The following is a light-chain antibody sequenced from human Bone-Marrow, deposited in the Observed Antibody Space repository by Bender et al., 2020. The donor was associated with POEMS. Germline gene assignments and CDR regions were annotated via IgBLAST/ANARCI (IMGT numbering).Light chain of an antibody. CDR3: CSYAVGRSYV. V-gene: IGLV2-23*02. J-gene: IGLJ1*01. CDR2: DVN. Sequence: QSALTQPASVSGSPGQSITISCTATSSGVVTINHVSWYQQRPGKAPKLVLYDVNNRPSGVSNRFSGSKSGNTASLTISGLQADDEAEYYCCSYAVGRSYVFGTGTKVTVL. CDR1: SSGVVTINH.